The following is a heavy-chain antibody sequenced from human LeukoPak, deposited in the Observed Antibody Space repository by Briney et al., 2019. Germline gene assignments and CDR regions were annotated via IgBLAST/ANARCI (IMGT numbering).Heavy chain of an antibody. CDR1: GGSISGYY. Sequence: SETLSLTCTVSGGSISGYYWSWIRQPPGKGLEWIGYIYYSGSTNYNPSLKSRVTISVDTSKNQFSLKLSSVTAADTAVYYCARARTSNTYYYGSGSYFDYWGQGTLVTVSS. V-gene: IGHV4-59*01. D-gene: IGHD3-10*01. J-gene: IGHJ4*02. CDR2: IYYSGST. CDR3: ARARTSNTYYYGSGSYFDY.